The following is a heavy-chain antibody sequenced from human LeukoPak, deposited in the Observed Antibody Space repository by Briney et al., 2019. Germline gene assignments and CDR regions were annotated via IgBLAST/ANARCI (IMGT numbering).Heavy chain of an antibody. V-gene: IGHV3-64*01. Sequence: GGSLRLSCAASGFTFSSYAMHWVRQAPGKGLEYVSAISSNGGSTYYANSVKGRFTISRDNSKNTLSLQMDSLRPDDTAVYYCARDLSRRYSIDYWGQGTLVTVSS. J-gene: IGHJ4*02. D-gene: IGHD2-15*01. CDR1: GFTFSSYA. CDR3: ARDLSRRYSIDY. CDR2: ISSNGGST.